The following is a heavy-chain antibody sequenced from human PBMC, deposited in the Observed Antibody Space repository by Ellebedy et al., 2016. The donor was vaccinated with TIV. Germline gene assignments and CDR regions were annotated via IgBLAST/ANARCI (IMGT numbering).Heavy chain of an antibody. D-gene: IGHD5-18*01. Sequence: AASVKVSCKASGYTFTSYYMHWVRQAPGQGLEWMGIINPSGGSTSYAQKFQGRVTMTRDTSTSTVYMELSSLRSEDTAVYYCARATAMVGYYYYGMDVWGQGTTVTVSS. CDR3: ARATAMVGYYYYGMDV. CDR2: INPSGGST. V-gene: IGHV1-46*01. CDR1: GYTFTSYY. J-gene: IGHJ6*02.